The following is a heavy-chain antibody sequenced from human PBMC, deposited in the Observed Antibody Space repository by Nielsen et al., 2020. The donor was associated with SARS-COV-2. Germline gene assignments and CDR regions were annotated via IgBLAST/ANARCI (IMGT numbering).Heavy chain of an antibody. CDR3: ARESSGYDHYNYGMDV. CDR2: IYFSGRT. CDR1: GGSISSGGFY. V-gene: IGHV4-31*03. Sequence: SETLSLTCTVSGGSISSGGFYWSWTRHHPGKGLEWIGYIYFSGRTCYNPSLKSRVTISVDTSKNQFSLSLRSVTAADTAVYYCARESSGYDHYNYGMDVWGQGTTVTVSS. D-gene: IGHD5-12*01. J-gene: IGHJ6*02.